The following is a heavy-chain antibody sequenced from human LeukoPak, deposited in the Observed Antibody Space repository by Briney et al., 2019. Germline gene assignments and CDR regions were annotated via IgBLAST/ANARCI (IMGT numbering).Heavy chain of an antibody. Sequence: PGGTLRLSCAPSGVTFRANWMSWVRQAPGKGLEWVANINRDGSEKNYADSVKGRFTISRDNVKNSLYLQMNSLRAEDTAVYYCARDLLTSYYASGSPTNWFDPWGQGTLVTVSS. J-gene: IGHJ5*02. D-gene: IGHD3-10*01. V-gene: IGHV3-7*04. CDR1: GVTFRANW. CDR2: INRDGSEK. CDR3: ARDLLTSYYASGSPTNWFDP.